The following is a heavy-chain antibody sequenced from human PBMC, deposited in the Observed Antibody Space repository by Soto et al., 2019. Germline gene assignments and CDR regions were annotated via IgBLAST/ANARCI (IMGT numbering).Heavy chain of an antibody. Sequence: HPGGSLRLSCDASETTVSGKKYVAWVRQAPGEGLEWVSALYDVDGSFYSDSVKGRFTTSSDSSKTTVYLQMNDMRPADTAVYYCATWHEREHAYDVWGQGTTVTVSS. CDR1: ETTVSGKKY. CDR2: LYDVDGS. CDR3: ATWHEREHAYDV. V-gene: IGHV3-53*01. J-gene: IGHJ3*01. D-gene: IGHD1-1*01.